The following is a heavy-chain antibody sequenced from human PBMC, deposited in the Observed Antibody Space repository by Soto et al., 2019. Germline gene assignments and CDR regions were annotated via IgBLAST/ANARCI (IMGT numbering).Heavy chain of an antibody. Sequence: QVQLVQSGAEVKKPGSSVKVSCRASGGTFNNYVINWVRQAPGQGLEWMAGIIHIFGTANYAQKFQGRVTITADKSTSTAYMELNSLRSEDTAVYDCAGRCDGTNCPGHFDYGGQGTLVTVSS. D-gene: IGHD2-2*01. V-gene: IGHV1-69*06. J-gene: IGHJ4*02. CDR1: GGTFNNYV. CDR3: AGRCDGTNCPGHFDY. CDR2: IIHIFGTA.